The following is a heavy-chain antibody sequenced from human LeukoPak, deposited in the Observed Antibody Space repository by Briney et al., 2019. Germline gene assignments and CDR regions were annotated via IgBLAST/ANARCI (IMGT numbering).Heavy chain of an antibody. V-gene: IGHV4-39*01. CDR1: GGSISSSSYY. CDR3: ARHGNYYRSGTYYNNWFDP. J-gene: IGHJ5*02. D-gene: IGHD3-10*01. Sequence: SETLSLTCTVSGGSISSSSYYWGWIRQPPGKGLEWIGSIYYSGSTYYNPSLKSRVTISVDTSKNQFSLKLSSVTAADTAVYYCARHGNYYRSGTYYNNWFDPWGQGTLVTVSS. CDR2: IYYSGST.